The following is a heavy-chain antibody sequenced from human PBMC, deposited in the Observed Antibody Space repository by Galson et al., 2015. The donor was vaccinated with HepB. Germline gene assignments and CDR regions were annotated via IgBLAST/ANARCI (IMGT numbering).Heavy chain of an antibody. CDR2: IIPIFGTA. Sequence: SVKVSCKASGGTFSSYAISWVRQAPGQGLEWMGGIIPIFGTANYAQKFQGRVTITADESTSTAYMELSSLRSEDTAVYYCAGGAWGYCSSTSCYEDYWGQGTLITVSS. V-gene: IGHV1-69*13. CDR3: AGGAWGYCSSTSCYEDY. D-gene: IGHD2-2*01. J-gene: IGHJ4*02. CDR1: GGTFSSYA.